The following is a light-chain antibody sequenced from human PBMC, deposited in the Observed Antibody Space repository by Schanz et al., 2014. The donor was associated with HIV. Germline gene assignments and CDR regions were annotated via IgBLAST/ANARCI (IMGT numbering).Light chain of an antibody. CDR3: SSYTSSIVV. Sequence: QSALTQPASVSGSPGQSITISCTGTNSDIGDYNYVSWYQQHPGKAPKLMIYDVSHRPLGVSNRFSGSKSGNTASLTISGLQAEDEADYYCSSYTSSIVVFGGGTKVTVL. J-gene: IGLJ2*01. V-gene: IGLV2-14*03. CDR2: DVS. CDR1: NSDIGDYNY.